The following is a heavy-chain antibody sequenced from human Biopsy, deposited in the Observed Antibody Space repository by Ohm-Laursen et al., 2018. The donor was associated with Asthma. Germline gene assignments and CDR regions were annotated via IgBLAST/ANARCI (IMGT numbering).Heavy chain of an antibody. CDR1: PGSINDYY. CDR3: VRATSTWSQSGPHYFDH. CDR2: VHSTGRT. D-gene: IGHD6-13*01. J-gene: IGHJ4*02. Sequence: ETLSLTCTVSPGSINDYYWNWIRQFPGKGLEWIGYVHSTGRTRFNPSLKGRITISVDTSVDQVSLKLTSVTAADTAVYYCVRATSTWSQSGPHYFDHWGQGTLVTVSS. V-gene: IGHV4-59*12.